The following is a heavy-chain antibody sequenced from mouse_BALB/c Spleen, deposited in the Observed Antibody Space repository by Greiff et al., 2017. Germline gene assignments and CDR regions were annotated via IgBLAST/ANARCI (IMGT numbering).Heavy chain of an antibody. J-gene: IGHJ3*01. CDR2: IDPENGDT. D-gene: IGHD1-2*01. Sequence: EVQLQQSGAELVRSGASVKLSCTASGFNIKDYYMHWVKQRPEQGLEWIGWIDPENGDTEYAPKFQGKATMTADTSSNTAYLQLSSLTSEDTAVYYCNATTASFAYWGQGTLVTVSA. V-gene: IGHV14-4*02. CDR1: GFNIKDYY. CDR3: NATTASFAY.